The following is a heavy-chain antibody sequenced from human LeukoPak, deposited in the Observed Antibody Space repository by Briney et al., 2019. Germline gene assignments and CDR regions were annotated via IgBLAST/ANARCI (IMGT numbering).Heavy chain of an antibody. V-gene: IGHV1-8*01. J-gene: IGHJ6*02. CDR1: GYTFTSYD. CDR3: ARRPHSSSWYWDYYYGMDV. Sequence: ASVKVSCKASGYTFTSYDINWVRQATGQGLEWMGWMNPNSGNTGYAQKFQGRVTMTRNTSISTAYMELSSLRSEDTAVYYCARRPHSSSWYWDYYYGMDVWGQGTLVTVSS. D-gene: IGHD6-13*01. CDR2: MNPNSGNT.